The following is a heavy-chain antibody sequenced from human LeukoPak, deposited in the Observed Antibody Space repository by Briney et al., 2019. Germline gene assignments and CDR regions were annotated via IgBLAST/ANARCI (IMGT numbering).Heavy chain of an antibody. CDR3: ARDAVRVDGYNYDS. CDR1: GGSASSASYY. J-gene: IGHJ5*01. CDR2: ISDSGGT. D-gene: IGHD5-24*01. Sequence: PSETLSPTCTVSGGSASSASYYWTWPRQPPGKGLECIGYISDSGGTNYNPSLKSRVTISVDTSRNQFSLKLTSVTAAGTAVYYCARDAVRVDGYNYDSWGQGTLVTVSS. V-gene: IGHV4-61*01.